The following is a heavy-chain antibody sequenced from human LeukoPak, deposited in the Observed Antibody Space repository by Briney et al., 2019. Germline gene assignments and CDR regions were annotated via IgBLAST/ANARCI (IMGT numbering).Heavy chain of an antibody. Sequence: TGGSLRLSCAASGFTFSSYSMNWVRQAPGKGLEWVSSISNSSSYIYYADSVKGRFTISRDNAKNSLYLQMNSLRAEDTAVYYCARDNLRYGSGSMADYWGQGTLVTVSS. D-gene: IGHD3-10*01. CDR2: ISNSSSYI. CDR3: ARDNLRYGSGSMADY. CDR1: GFTFSSYS. J-gene: IGHJ4*02. V-gene: IGHV3-21*01.